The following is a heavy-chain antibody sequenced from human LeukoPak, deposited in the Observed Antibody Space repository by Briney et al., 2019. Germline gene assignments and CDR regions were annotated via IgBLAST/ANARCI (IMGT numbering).Heavy chain of an antibody. D-gene: IGHD1-26*01. V-gene: IGHV3-23*01. CDR3: AKNRGGSYYSGSDY. Sequence: GGSLRLSCAASGFTFSGYAMDWVRQAPGKGLEWVSAVRGGDAGTSYADSVKGRFTISRDNSKNTLYLQMNSLRADDTAVYYCAKNRGGSYYSGSDYWGQGTLVTVSS. J-gene: IGHJ4*02. CDR1: GFTFSGYA. CDR2: VRGGDAGT.